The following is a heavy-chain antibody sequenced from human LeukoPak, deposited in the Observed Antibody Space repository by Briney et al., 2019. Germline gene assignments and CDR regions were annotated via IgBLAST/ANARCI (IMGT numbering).Heavy chain of an antibody. V-gene: IGHV1-24*01. J-gene: IGHJ3*02. D-gene: IGHD6-13*01. Sequence: ASVKVSCKVSGYTLTELSMHWVRQAPGKGLEWMGGFDPEDGETIYAQKFQGRVTMTEDTSTDTAYMELSSLRAEDMALYYCAKDIAAAGTDAFDIWGQGTMVTVSS. CDR2: FDPEDGET. CDR3: AKDIAAAGTDAFDI. CDR1: GYTLTELS.